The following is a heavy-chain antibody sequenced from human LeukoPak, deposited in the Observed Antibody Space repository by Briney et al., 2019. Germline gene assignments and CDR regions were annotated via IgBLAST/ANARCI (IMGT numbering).Heavy chain of an antibody. CDR3: ARGDHFEY. CDR2: IYRSGNT. J-gene: IGHJ4*02. Sequence: SETLSLTCTVSGYSISSGYYWGWIRQPPRKGMEWIESIYRSGNTYYNPSLKSRVTISVDTSQNQFSLKLSSGTAADTAVYYCARGDHFEYWGQGTLVAVSS. V-gene: IGHV4-38-2*02. CDR1: GYSISSGYY.